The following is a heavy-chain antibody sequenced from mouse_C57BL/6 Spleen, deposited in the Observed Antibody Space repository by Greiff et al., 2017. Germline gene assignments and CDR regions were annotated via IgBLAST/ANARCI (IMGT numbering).Heavy chain of an antibody. CDR2: IYPGNSNT. CDR3: TNNFYWCAY. CDR1: GYTFTSYW. Sequence: EVQLQQSGAVLARPGASVKMSCKTSGYTFTSYWMHWVKQRPGQGLEWIGAIYPGNSNTSYNQKFKGKATLTAVTSASTAYMELSSLTNEDSAVYYCTNNFYWCAYWGQGTRVTVSA. D-gene: IGHD1-3*01. J-gene: IGHJ3*01. V-gene: IGHV1-5*01.